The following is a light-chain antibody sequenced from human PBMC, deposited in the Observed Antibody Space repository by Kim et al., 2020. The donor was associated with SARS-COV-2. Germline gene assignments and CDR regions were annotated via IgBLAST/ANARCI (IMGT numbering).Light chain of an antibody. CDR1: SSNIGAGYD. J-gene: IGLJ3*02. Sequence: QYVLTQPPSVSGAPGQRVTISCTGSSSNIGAGYDVHWYQQLPGTAPKLLIYADTNRPSEVPDRFSGSKSGTSASLAITGLQAEDEADYYCQSYDNSLSVWVFGGGTQLTVL. V-gene: IGLV1-40*01. CDR3: QSYDNSLSVWV. CDR2: ADT.